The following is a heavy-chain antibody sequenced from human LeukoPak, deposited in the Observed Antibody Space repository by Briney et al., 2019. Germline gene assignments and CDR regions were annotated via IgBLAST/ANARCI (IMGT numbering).Heavy chain of an antibody. CDR3: ARGISLAAPTDH. CDR2: IKQDGSEK. CDR1: GFTFGDYA. J-gene: IGHJ4*02. D-gene: IGHD6-13*01. V-gene: IGHV3-7*01. Sequence: PGGSLRLSCTASGFTFGDYAMSWFRQAPGKGLEWVANIKQDGSEKYYVDSVKGRFTISRDNAKNSLYLQMNSLRAEDTAVYYCARGISLAAPTDHWGQGTLVTVSS.